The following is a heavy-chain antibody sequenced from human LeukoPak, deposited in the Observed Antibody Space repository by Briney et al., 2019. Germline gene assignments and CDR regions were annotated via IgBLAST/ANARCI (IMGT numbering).Heavy chain of an antibody. CDR1: GGSISSGSYY. Sequence: SETLSLTCTVSGGSISSGSYYWSWIRQPAGKGLEWIGRIYTSGSTNYNPSLKSRVTIPVDTSKNQFSLKLSSVTAADTAVYYCAGGVEDSNFDYWGQGTLVTVSS. CDR3: AGGVEDSNFDY. D-gene: IGHD4-23*01. CDR2: IYTSGST. V-gene: IGHV4-61*02. J-gene: IGHJ4*02.